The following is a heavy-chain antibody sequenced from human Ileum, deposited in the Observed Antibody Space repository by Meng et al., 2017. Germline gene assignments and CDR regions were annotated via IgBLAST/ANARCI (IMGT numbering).Heavy chain of an antibody. D-gene: IGHD4-17*01. V-gene: IGHV1-2*06. CDR3: AQDLWIYGAFDY. Sequence: QVQLVQSGAEVKNPGASVKVSWKTSGFTFTDHLTHWVRQAPGQGPGWMGRSSPNIADTDYAPRFRGRVTMTRDTSINTAYLELRSLRSDDTAIYYCAQDLWIYGAFDYWGQGTLVTVSS. J-gene: IGHJ4*02. CDR2: SSPNIADT. CDR1: GFTFTDHL.